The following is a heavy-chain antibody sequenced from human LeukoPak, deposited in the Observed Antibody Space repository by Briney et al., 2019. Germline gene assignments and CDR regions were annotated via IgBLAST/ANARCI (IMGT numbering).Heavy chain of an antibody. D-gene: IGHD4-17*01. V-gene: IGHV3-48*02. J-gene: IGHJ4*02. CDR1: GFTFSSYS. CDR2: ISSSSSTI. Sequence: GGSLRLSCAASGFTFSSYSMNWVRQAPGKGLGWVSYISSSSSTIYYADSVKGRFTISRDNAKNSLYLQMNSLRDEDTAVYYCARDPTEMTTVTIDYWGQGTLVTVSS. CDR3: ARDPTEMTTVTIDY.